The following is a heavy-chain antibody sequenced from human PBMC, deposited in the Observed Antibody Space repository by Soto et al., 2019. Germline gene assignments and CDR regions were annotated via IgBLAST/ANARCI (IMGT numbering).Heavy chain of an antibody. CDR2: ISYDGSNK. J-gene: IGHJ4*02. CDR1: GFTFSSYG. V-gene: IGHV3-30*18. CDR3: AKGPLYGPGSNEYYFDY. D-gene: IGHD3-10*01. Sequence: GGSLRLSCAASGFTFSSYGMHWVRQAPGKGLEWVAVISYDGSNKYYADSVKGRFTISRDNSKNTLYLQMNSLRAEDTAVYYCAKGPLYGPGSNEYYFDYWGQGTLVTVSS.